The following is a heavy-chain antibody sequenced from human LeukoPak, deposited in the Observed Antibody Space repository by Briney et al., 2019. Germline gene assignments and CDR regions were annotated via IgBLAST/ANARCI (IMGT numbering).Heavy chain of an antibody. V-gene: IGHV4-38-2*02. CDR3: ARRRRAIAAASDY. CDR2: ISHSGST. Sequence: SETLSLTCTVSGYSISSGYYWGWIRQPPGKGLEWIGSISHSGSTYYNPSLKSRVTISLDTSKNQFSLKLSSVTAADTAVYYCARRRRAIAAASDYWGQGTLVTVSS. J-gene: IGHJ4*02. CDR1: GYSISSGYY. D-gene: IGHD6-13*01.